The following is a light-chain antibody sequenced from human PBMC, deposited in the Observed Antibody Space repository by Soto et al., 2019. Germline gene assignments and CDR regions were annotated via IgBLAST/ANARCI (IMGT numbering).Light chain of an antibody. CDR3: VLYLGSGIWV. J-gene: IGLJ3*02. CDR1: SGSVSTSYY. CDR2: STN. Sequence: QTVVTQEPSFSVSPGRTVTLTFGFSSGSVSTSYYPSWYQQTPGQAPRTLIYSTNTRSSGVPDRFSGSILGNKAALTITGAQADDESDYYGVLYLGSGIWVFGGGTKLTVL. V-gene: IGLV8-61*01.